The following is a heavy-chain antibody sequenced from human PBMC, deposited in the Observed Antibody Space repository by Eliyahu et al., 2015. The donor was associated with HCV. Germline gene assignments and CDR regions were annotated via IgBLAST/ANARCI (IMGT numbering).Heavy chain of an antibody. CDR3: ARVAYGSGSWNYGMDV. D-gene: IGHD3-10*01. J-gene: IGHJ6*02. CDR1: GFTFRSYG. V-gene: IGHV3-33*01. Sequence: QVQLVESGGGVVQPGRSLRLSCAASGFTFRSYGMHWVRQAPGKGLEWVAVIWYDGSNKYYADSVKGRFTISRDNSKNTLNLQMNSLRAEDTAVYYCARVAYGSGSWNYGMDVWGQGTTVTVSS. CDR2: IWYDGSNK.